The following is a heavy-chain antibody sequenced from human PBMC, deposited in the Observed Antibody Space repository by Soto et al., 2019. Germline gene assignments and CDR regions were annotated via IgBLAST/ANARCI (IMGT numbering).Heavy chain of an antibody. J-gene: IGHJ4*01. CDR1: GYSISSGSAY. Sequence: SETLSLTCTFSGYSISSGSAYWGWVRQPPGKGLERIGSFYYNGNTHYNPSLKSRATISVDTSKNQFSLKLSSVTATDRAVYYCARHLGPTGPNYWGQGTLVTVSS. CDR3: ARHLGPTGPNY. V-gene: IGHV4-39*01. CDR2: FYYNGNT. D-gene: IGHD1-26*01.